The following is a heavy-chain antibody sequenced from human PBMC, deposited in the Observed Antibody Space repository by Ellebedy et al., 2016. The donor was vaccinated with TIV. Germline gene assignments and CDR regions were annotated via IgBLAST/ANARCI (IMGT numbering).Heavy chain of an antibody. J-gene: IGHJ4*02. CDR2: ISNDQNTE. V-gene: IGHV3-30-3*01. CDR3: ARDAKGAMMSSHFDY. CDR1: GFTFSHYA. Sequence: GESLKISCVASGFTFSHYAMHWVRQAPGKGLEWVAVISNDQNTEYYADSVKGRFTISRDNSKNTLYLQMNSLRAEDTSVYYCARDAKGAMMSSHFDYWGQGNLVTVTS. D-gene: IGHD3-22*01.